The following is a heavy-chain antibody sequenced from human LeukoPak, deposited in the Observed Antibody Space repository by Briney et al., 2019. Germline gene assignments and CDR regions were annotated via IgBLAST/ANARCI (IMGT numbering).Heavy chain of an antibody. CDR3: ARRTVTTTHAFDI. V-gene: IGHV4-59*08. Sequence: PSETLSLTCTVSGVSTSDSYWSWIRQPPGKGLEWIGYIFHTGDSHHNPSFRSRVSISLDTSKDQISLRLTSVAAADTAVYYCARRTVTTTHAFDIWGQGTMVTVSS. J-gene: IGHJ3*02. CDR2: IFHTGDS. D-gene: IGHD4-17*01. CDR1: GVSTSDSY.